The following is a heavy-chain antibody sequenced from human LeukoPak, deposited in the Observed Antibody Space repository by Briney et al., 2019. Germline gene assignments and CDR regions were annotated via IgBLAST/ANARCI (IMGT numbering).Heavy chain of an antibody. V-gene: IGHV3-30*04. CDR3: ARDVWDIVVVTASWGSGYFDY. D-gene: IGHD2-21*02. Sequence: GGSLRLSCAASGFTFSSYAMHWVRQAPGKGLEWVAAISYDGSSKYYADSVKGRFTISRDNSKNTLYLQMNSLRAEDTAVYYCARDVWDIVVVTASWGSGYFDYWGQGTLVTVSS. CDR2: ISYDGSSK. J-gene: IGHJ4*02. CDR1: GFTFSSYA.